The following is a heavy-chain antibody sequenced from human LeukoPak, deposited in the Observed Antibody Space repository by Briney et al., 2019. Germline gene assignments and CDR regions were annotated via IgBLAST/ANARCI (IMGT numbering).Heavy chain of an antibody. CDR3: ARTGGRSGLAEYFQH. Sequence: PSETLSLTCAVYGGSFSTYYWSWIRQPPGKGLEWVGEINHTGSTNYNPSLKSRVTISVDTSKNQFSLKLTSVTAADTAVYSCARTGGRSGLAEYFQHWGQGTLVTVSS. CDR2: INHTGST. CDR1: GGSFSTYY. J-gene: IGHJ1*01. D-gene: IGHD6-19*01. V-gene: IGHV4-34*01.